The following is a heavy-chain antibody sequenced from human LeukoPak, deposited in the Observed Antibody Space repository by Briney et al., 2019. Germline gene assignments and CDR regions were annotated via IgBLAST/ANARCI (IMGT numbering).Heavy chain of an antibody. Sequence: GGSLRLSCAASGFTFTNYAMSWVRQAPGKGLEWVSAISGNGGSTYYADSVKGRFTISRDNSKNTLYLQMNSLRAEDTAVYYCAKFRPITSVAGTIFHYWGQGALVTVSS. V-gene: IGHV3-23*01. CDR3: AKFRPITSVAGTIFHY. J-gene: IGHJ4*02. D-gene: IGHD6-19*01. CDR2: ISGNGGST. CDR1: GFTFTNYA.